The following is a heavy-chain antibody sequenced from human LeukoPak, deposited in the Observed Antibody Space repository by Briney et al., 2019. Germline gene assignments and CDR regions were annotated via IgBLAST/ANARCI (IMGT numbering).Heavy chain of an antibody. CDR2: IYYSGST. CDR1: GGSISSGGYY. J-gene: IGHJ6*02. D-gene: IGHD2-2*01. Sequence: PSETLSLTCTVSGGSISSGGYYWSWIRQHPGKGLEWIGYIYYSGSTYYNPSLKSRVTISVDTSKNQFSLKLSSVTAADTAVYYCARGGNTYPYGMDVWGQGITVTVSS. V-gene: IGHV4-31*03. CDR3: ARGGNTYPYGMDV.